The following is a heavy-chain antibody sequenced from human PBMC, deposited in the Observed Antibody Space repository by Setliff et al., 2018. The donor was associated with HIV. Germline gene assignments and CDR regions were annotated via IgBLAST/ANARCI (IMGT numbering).Heavy chain of an antibody. V-gene: IGHV5-51*01. CDR1: GFDFTKYW. D-gene: IGHD5-12*01. Sequence: GESLKISCKASGFDFTKYWIGWVRQMPGKGLEWMGIVYGGDSDTRYNPSFEGQVTMSADRSITTAYLQWSRLKASDTAMYYCARHGGYNPLDYWGQGTLVTVSS. CDR3: ARHGGYNPLDY. CDR2: VYGGDSDT. J-gene: IGHJ4*02.